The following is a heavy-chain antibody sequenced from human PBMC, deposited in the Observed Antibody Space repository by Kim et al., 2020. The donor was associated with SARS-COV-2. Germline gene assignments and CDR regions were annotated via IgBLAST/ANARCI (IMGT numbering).Heavy chain of an antibody. D-gene: IGHD4-17*01. CDR1: GGSISSGDYY. J-gene: IGHJ4*02. CDR2: IYYSGST. Sequence: SETLSLTCTVSGGSISSGDYYWSWIRQPPGKGLEWIGYIYYSGSTYYNPSLKSRVTISVDTSKNQFSLKLSSVTAADTAVYYCARALGIRVRWYYFDYWGQGTLVTVSS. V-gene: IGHV4-30-4*01. CDR3: ARALGIRVRWYYFDY.